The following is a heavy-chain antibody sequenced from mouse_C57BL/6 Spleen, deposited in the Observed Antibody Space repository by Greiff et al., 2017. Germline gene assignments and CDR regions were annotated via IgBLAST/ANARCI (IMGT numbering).Heavy chain of an antibody. CDR1: GYTFTDYY. CDR2: INPNNGGT. CDR3: ARAYDSSSPFDY. J-gene: IGHJ2*01. V-gene: IGHV1-26*01. D-gene: IGHD1-1*01. Sequence: VQLQQSGPELVKPGASVKISCKASGYTFTDYYMNWVKQSHGKSLEWIGDINPNNGGTSYNQKFKGKATLTVDKSSSTAYMELRSLTSEDSAVYDDARAYDSSSPFDYWGQGTTLTVSA.